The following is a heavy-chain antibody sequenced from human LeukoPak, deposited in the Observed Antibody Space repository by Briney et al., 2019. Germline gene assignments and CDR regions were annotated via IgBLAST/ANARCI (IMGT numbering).Heavy chain of an antibody. CDR3: ARYVWYYDL. Sequence: GGSLRLSCAASGFTFSSYWMHWVRQAPGKGLVWVSRIKTDGSSTSYADSVKGRFTISSDNAKNTLYLQMNSLRAEDTAVYYCARYVWYYDLWGRGTLVTVSS. CDR2: IKTDGSST. J-gene: IGHJ2*01. CDR1: GFTFSSYW. D-gene: IGHD1-1*01. V-gene: IGHV3-74*01.